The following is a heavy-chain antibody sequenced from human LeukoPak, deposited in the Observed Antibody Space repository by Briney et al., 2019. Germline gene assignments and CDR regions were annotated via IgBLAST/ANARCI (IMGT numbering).Heavy chain of an antibody. CDR1: GGSISSSSYY. D-gene: IGHD2-15*01. CDR3: ARVRCSGGSCPYYYYYYYMDV. Sequence: SETLSLTCTVSGGSISSSSYYWGWIRQPPGKGLEWIGSIYYSGSTYYNPSLKSRVTISVDTSKNQFSLKLRFVTAADTAVYYCARVRCSGGSCPYYYYYYYMDVWGKGTTVTVSS. J-gene: IGHJ6*03. V-gene: IGHV4-39*07. CDR2: IYYSGST.